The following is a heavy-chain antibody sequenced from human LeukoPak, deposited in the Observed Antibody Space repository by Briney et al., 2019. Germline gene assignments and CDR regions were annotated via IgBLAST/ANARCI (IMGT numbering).Heavy chain of an antibody. D-gene: IGHD6-19*01. CDR2: ISWNSGSM. V-gene: IGHV3-9*01. CDR3: AKSSREDSSGWFDY. J-gene: IGHJ4*02. Sequence: GGSLRLSCAASGFTFDDYAMHWVRQAPGKGLEWVSGISWNSGSMGYADSVKGRFTISRDNAKNSLYLQMNSLRAEDTALYYCAKSSREDSSGWFDYWGQGTLVTVSS. CDR1: GFTFDDYA.